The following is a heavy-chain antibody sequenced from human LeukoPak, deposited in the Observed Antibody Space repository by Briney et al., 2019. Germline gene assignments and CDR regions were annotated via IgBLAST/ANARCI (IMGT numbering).Heavy chain of an antibody. Sequence: PSETLSLTCTVSGGSISSSSYYWGWIRQPPGKGLERIGSIYYSGSTYYNPSLKSRVTISVDTSKNQFSLKLSSVTAADTAVYYCVGSYLGDAFDIWGQGTMVTVSS. V-gene: IGHV4-39*01. D-gene: IGHD1-26*01. J-gene: IGHJ3*02. CDR2: IYYSGST. CDR1: GGSISSSSYY. CDR3: VGSYLGDAFDI.